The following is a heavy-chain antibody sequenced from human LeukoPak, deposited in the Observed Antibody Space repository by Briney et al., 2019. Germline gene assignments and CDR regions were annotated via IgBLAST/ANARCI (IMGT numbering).Heavy chain of an antibody. CDR1: GYSISSGYY. CDR3: ARLRWLRLYPQLDY. CDR2: IYHSGST. J-gene: IGHJ4*02. D-gene: IGHD5-12*01. V-gene: IGHV4-38-2*02. Sequence: SETLSLTCTVSGYSISSGYYWGWIRQPPGKGLEWIGSIYHSGSTYYNPSLKSRVTISVDTSKNQFSLKLSSVTAADTAVYYCARLRWLRLYPQLDYWGQGTLVTVSS.